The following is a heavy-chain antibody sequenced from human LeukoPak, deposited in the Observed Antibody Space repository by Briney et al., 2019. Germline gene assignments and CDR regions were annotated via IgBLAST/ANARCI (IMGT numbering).Heavy chain of an antibody. J-gene: IGHJ4*02. CDR1: GGTFSSYA. CDR3: ARTNDYGDYALLF. CDR2: IIPIFGTA. Sequence: EASVKVSCKASGGTFSSYAISWVRQAPGQGLEWMGGIIPIFGTANYAQKFQGRVTITTDESTSTAYMELGSLRSEDTAVYYCARTNDYGDYALLFWGQGTLVTVSS. V-gene: IGHV1-69*05. D-gene: IGHD4-17*01.